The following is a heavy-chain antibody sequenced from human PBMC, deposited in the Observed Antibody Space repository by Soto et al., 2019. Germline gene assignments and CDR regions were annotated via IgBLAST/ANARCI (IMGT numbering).Heavy chain of an antibody. J-gene: IGHJ4*02. CDR2: MSHDGTNK. Sequence: GGSLRLSCEVSGFTFSAYGMHWVRQAPGKGLEWVAAMSHDGTNKNYGDSVKGRFTISRDNSKKTLYLQMNSLRPEDTALYYCAKDEYYYSRSGYYIFDSWGQGTLVTSPQ. CDR3: AKDEYYYSRSGYYIFDS. D-gene: IGHD3-22*01. CDR1: GFTFSAYG. V-gene: IGHV3-30*18.